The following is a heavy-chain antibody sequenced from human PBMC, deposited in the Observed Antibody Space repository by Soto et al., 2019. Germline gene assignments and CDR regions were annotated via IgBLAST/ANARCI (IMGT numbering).Heavy chain of an antibody. J-gene: IGHJ6*03. Sequence: GGSLRLSCAASGFTFSSYAMSWVRQAPGKGLEWVSAISGSGGSTYYADSVKGRFTISRDNSKNTLYLQMNSLRAEDTAVYYCAKGDYAYYYYYMDVWGKGTTVTVSS. V-gene: IGHV3-23*01. D-gene: IGHD4-17*01. CDR2: ISGSGGST. CDR3: AKGDYAYYYYYMDV. CDR1: GFTFSSYA.